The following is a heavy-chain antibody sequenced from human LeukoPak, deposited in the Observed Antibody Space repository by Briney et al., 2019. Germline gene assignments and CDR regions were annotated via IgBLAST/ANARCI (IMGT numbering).Heavy chain of an antibody. CDR3: ARGRVRFGDFSDAFDS. D-gene: IGHD3-10*01. J-gene: IGHJ4*02. CDR1: GYTFSNHG. Sequence: GASVKVSCKASGYTFSNHGITWVRKAPGQGLEWMGWISGYNGNTKSAQKFQGRLAMTRDTSTSTAYMELGSLTSEDTALYYCARGRVRFGDFSDAFDSWGQGTLTTVSS. V-gene: IGHV1-18*04. CDR2: ISGYNGNT.